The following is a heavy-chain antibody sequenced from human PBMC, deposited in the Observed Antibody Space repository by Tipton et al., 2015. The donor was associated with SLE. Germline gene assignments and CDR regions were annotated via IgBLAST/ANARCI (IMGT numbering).Heavy chain of an antibody. CDR1: GYTFTSYA. CDR3: ARTSWGTAMVDY. D-gene: IGHD5-18*01. Sequence: QSGAEVKKPGASVKVSCKASGYTFTSYAMHWVRQAPGQRLEWMGWISAYNGNTNYAQKLQGRVTMTTDTSTSTAYMELRSLRSDDTAVYYCARTSWGTAMVDYWGQGTLVTVSS. J-gene: IGHJ4*02. V-gene: IGHV1-18*01. CDR2: ISAYNGNT.